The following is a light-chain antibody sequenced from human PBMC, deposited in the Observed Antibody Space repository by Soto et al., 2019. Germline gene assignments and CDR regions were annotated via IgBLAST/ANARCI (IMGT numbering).Light chain of an antibody. CDR1: SSDVGGYNY. CDR2: DVS. Sequence: QSALTQPASVSGSPGQLITISCAGTSSDVGGYNYVSWYQQHPGKAPKVMIYDVSNRPSGVSNRFSGSKSGNTASLTISGLQAEDEADYYCSSYTSSSTRVFGGGTKLTVL. V-gene: IGLV2-14*01. J-gene: IGLJ2*01. CDR3: SSYTSSSTRV.